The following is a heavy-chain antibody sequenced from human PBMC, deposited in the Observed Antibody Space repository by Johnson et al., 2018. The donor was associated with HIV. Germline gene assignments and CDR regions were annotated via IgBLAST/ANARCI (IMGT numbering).Heavy chain of an antibody. CDR1: GFTFSNVW. V-gene: IGHV3-15*01. J-gene: IGHJ3*02. CDR2: IKSISDGGTA. Sequence: VQLVESGGGLVKPGGSPKLSCEASGFTFSNVWMHWVRQAPGKGLEWVGRIKSISDGGTADYAAPVRGRFTISRDTSENTLYLQMNSLKTEDTALYYCTTGLSWNDAFHIWAQGTMVTVSS. D-gene: IGHD1-1*01. CDR3: TTGLSWNDAFHI.